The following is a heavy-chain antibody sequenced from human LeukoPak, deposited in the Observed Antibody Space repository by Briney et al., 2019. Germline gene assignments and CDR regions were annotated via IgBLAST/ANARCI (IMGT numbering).Heavy chain of an antibody. CDR3: ARDEADY. J-gene: IGHJ4*02. V-gene: IGHV3-30*03. CDR1: GFTFSSYG. Sequence: GGSLRLSCAASGFTFSSYGMHWVRQAPGKGLEWVAVISYDGSNKYYADSVKGRFTISRDNSKNTLYLQMNSLRAEDTAVYYCARDEADYWGQGTLVTVSS. CDR2: ISYDGSNK.